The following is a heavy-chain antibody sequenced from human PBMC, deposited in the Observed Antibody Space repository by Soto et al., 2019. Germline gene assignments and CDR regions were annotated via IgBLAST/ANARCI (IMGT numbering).Heavy chain of an antibody. CDR2: IYYSGST. D-gene: IGHD5-12*01. CDR1: GGSISSSSYY. CDR3: ARSGRSDIGDFDY. J-gene: IGHJ4*02. V-gene: IGHV4-39*01. Sequence: PSETLSLTCTVSGGSISSSSYYWGWIRQPPGKGLEWIGSIYYSGSTYYNPSLKSRVTISVDTSKNQFSLKLSSVTAADTAVYYCARSGRSDIGDFDYWGQGTLVTSPQ.